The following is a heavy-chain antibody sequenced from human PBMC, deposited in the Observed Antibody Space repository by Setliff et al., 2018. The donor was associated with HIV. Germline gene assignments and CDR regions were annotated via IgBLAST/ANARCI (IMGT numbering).Heavy chain of an antibody. CDR1: GGTFSSYA. Sequence: SVKVSCKAPGGTFSSYAISWVRQAPGQGLEWMGGIIPILGIANYAQKFQGRVTITADESTSTAYMELSSLRSEDTAVYYCARGTNYYDSHSFPQYYYNAMDVWGQGTTVTVSS. J-gene: IGHJ6*02. V-gene: IGHV1-69*10. CDR3: ARGTNYYDSHSFPQYYYNAMDV. CDR2: IIPILGIA. D-gene: IGHD3-10*01.